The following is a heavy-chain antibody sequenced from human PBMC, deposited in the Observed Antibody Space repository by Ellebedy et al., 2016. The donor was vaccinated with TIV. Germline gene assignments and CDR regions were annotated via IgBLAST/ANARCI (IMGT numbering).Heavy chain of an antibody. Sequence: PAGSLRLSCAASGFTFSSYATYWVRQAPGKGLEWVSVMSGSGHRTYYADSVKGRFTISRDNSKNTLYLLMNSLRAEDTALYYCAKDPSDYWGCFDYWGQGTLVTVSS. CDR2: MSGSGHRT. CDR3: AKDPSDYWGCFDY. J-gene: IGHJ4*02. CDR1: GFTFSSYA. V-gene: IGHV3-23*01. D-gene: IGHD7-27*01.